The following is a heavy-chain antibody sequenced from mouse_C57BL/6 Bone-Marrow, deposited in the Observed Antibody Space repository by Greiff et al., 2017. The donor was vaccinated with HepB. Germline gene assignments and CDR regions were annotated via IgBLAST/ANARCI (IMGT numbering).Heavy chain of an antibody. Sequence: EVHLVESGGGLVKPGGSLKLSCAASGFTFSDYGMHWVRQAPEKGLEWVAYISSGSSTIYYADTVKGRFTISRDNAKNTLFLQMTSLRSEDTAMYYCARQMLLRLYAMDYWGQGTSVTVSS. CDR1: GFTFSDYG. CDR3: ARQMLLRLYAMDY. V-gene: IGHV5-17*01. CDR2: ISSGSSTI. D-gene: IGHD1-1*01. J-gene: IGHJ4*01.